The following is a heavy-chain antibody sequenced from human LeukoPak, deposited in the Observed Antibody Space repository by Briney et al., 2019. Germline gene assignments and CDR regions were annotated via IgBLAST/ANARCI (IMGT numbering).Heavy chain of an antibody. CDR2: ISGRGGST. D-gene: IGHD5-18*01. V-gene: IGHV3-23*01. Sequence: PGGSLRLSCAASGFTFSSYAMSWVRQAPGKGLEWVSAISGRGGSTYYADSVKGRFTISRDNSKNTLYLQMNSLRAEDTAVYYCAKDEELGYSYGAVDYWGQGTLVTVSS. J-gene: IGHJ4*02. CDR3: AKDEELGYSYGAVDY. CDR1: GFTFSSYA.